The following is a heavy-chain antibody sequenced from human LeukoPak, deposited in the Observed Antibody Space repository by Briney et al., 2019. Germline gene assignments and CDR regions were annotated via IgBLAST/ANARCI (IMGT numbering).Heavy chain of an antibody. J-gene: IGHJ4*02. CDR3: ARGGGGYSYGSDY. Sequence: ASVKVSCKASGYTFNGYYMHWVRQAPGQGLEWMGWINANSGATNYAQKFQGRDTMTRDTSISTAYMDLSRLRSDDTAVYYCARGGGGYSYGSDYWGQGTLVTVSS. D-gene: IGHD5-18*01. V-gene: IGHV1-2*02. CDR2: INANSGAT. CDR1: GYTFNGYY.